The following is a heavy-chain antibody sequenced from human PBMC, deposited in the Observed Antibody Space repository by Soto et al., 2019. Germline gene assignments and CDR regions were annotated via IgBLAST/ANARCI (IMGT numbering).Heavy chain of an antibody. CDR1: GGSISSYY. Sequence: SETLSLTCTVSGGSISSYYWSWIRQPPGKGLEWIGYIYYSGSTNYNPSLKSRVAISVDTSKNQFSLKLSSVTAADTAVYYCARLGYCSSTSCYAQEYYYYYMDVWGKGTTVTVSS. V-gene: IGHV4-59*08. CDR2: IYYSGST. D-gene: IGHD2-2*01. J-gene: IGHJ6*03. CDR3: ARLGYCSSTSCYAQEYYYYYMDV.